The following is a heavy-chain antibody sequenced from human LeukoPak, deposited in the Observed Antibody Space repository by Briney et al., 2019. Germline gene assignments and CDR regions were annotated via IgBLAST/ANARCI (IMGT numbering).Heavy chain of an antibody. CDR3: ARDVAATQGAFDI. CDR2: IYTGESET. CDR1: GYNFTTYW. J-gene: IGHJ3*02. Sequence: PGESLQISCQSSGYNFTTYWIGGVRQLPGKGVEGMGIIYTGESETRNSSSFQGQVTISVDKSIRTAYLQWSSLKALDTAVYYCARDVAATQGAFDIWGQGTMVTVSS. V-gene: IGHV5-51*01. D-gene: IGHD2-15*01.